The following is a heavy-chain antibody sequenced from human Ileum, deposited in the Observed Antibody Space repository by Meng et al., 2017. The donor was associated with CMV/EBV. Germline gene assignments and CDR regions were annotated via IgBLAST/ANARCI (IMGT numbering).Heavy chain of an antibody. D-gene: IGHD5-12*01. CDR3: ARSVDIVADISGYYYYGIDV. V-gene: IGHV3-21*01. CDR2: IISSSGSI. J-gene: IGHJ6*02. Sequence: GESLKISCAASAFTFSSYSMNWVRQAPGKGLEWISSIISSSGSIYYADSVKGRFSISRDNAKNSLYLQMNSLRAEDPAVYYCARSVDIVADISGYYYYGIDVWGQGTTVTVSS. CDR1: AFTFSSYS.